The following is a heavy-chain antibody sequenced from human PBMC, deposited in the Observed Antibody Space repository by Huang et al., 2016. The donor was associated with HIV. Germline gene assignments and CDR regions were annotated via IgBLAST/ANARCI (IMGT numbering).Heavy chain of an antibody. J-gene: IGHJ4*02. CDR3: ARDRGQQLSPFDS. D-gene: IGHD6-13*01. Sequence: EVQLVESGGGLVKPGGSLRLSCAASGFRLDRYNMYWVRQTPAKVMQWVSTISPSSSFIDSADSVKGRFSISRDNAKNSLYLQMNNLRGEDTAVYYCARDRGQQLSPFDSWGQGTLVTVSS. V-gene: IGHV3-21*01. CDR1: GFRLDRYN. CDR2: ISPSSSFI.